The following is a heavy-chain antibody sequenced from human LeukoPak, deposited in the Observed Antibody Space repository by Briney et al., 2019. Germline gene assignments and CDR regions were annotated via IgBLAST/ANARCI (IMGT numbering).Heavy chain of an antibody. CDR1: GFSFSSYA. CDR3: AKDRRPNSYSSSWLDY. V-gene: IGHV3-30*04. Sequence: GGSLRLSCAASGFSFSSYAMHSVRQAPGKWLEWVTVIAHDASNTIYAHSVKGRFTISRDNSKNTLYLVMNTLRAEDTAVYYCAKDRRPNSYSSSWLDYWGQGTLITVSS. J-gene: IGHJ4*02. CDR2: IAHDASNT. D-gene: IGHD6-13*01.